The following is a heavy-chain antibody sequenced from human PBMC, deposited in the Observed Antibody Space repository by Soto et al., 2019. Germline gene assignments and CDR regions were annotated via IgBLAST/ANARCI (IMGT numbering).Heavy chain of an antibody. CDR3: ARDRYAPGAFNWFDP. D-gene: IGHD2-2*01. V-gene: IGHV3-74*01. CDR2: INSDGSST. CDR1: GFTFSSYS. Sequence: PGGSLRLSCAASGFTFSSYSMNWVRQAPGKGLVWVSRINSDGSSTSYADSVKGRFTISRDNAKNTLYLQMNSLRAEDTAVYYCARDRYAPGAFNWFDPWGQGTLVTVSS. J-gene: IGHJ5*02.